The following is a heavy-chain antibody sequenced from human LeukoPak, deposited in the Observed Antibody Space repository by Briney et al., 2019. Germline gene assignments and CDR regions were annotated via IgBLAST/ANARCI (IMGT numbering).Heavy chain of an antibody. CDR2: ISYTGST. V-gene: IGHV4-39*01. Sequence: SETLSLTCSVSGGSINSADYYWNWIRQPPGKGLEWIGRISYTGSTYYNPSLRSRVTISVDTSKNQFSLELRSLTAADTAVYYCARRAIPAAGSFDPWDQGTLVTVSS. CDR1: GGSINSADYY. CDR3: ARRAIPAAGSFDP. D-gene: IGHD6-13*01. J-gene: IGHJ5*02.